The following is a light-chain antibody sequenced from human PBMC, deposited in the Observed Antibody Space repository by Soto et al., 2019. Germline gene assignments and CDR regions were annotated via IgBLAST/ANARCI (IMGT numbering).Light chain of an antibody. CDR3: QNWGTGIAV. CDR1: SGYSSYA. J-gene: IGLJ7*01. Sequence: QPVLTQSPSASASLGASVKLTCTVSSGYSSYAIAWHQQQPEKGPRYLMKLNSDGSHSKGDGIPDRFSGSSSGAERYLTISSLQSEDEADYYCQNWGTGIAVFGGGTQLTVL. CDR2: LNSDGSH. V-gene: IGLV4-69*01.